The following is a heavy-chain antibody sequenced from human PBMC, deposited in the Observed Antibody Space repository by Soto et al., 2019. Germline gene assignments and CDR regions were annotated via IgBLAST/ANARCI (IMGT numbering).Heavy chain of an antibody. CDR2: IWYDGSNK. J-gene: IGHJ4*02. CDR3: ARDDPIAAPDY. D-gene: IGHD6-13*01. CDR1: GFTFSSYG. V-gene: IGHV3-33*01. Sequence: QVQLVESGGGVVQPGRSLRLSCAASGFTFSSYGMHWVRQAPGKGLEWVAVIWYDGSNKYYADSVKGRFTISRDNSKNTLYLHMNSLRAEDTAVYYCARDDPIAAPDYWGQGTLVTVSS.